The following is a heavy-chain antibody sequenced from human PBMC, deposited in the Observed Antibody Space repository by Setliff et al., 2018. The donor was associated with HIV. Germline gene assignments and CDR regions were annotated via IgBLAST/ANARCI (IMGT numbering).Heavy chain of an antibody. CDR1: GGTSNTYA. D-gene: IGHD5-12*01. J-gene: IGHJ2*01. CDR3: ATDRRDGYNHPPRYWYFDL. Sequence: EASVKVSCKASGGTSNTYAINWVRQAPGQGLEWMGGTIPFFGTATYAQKFQGRVTITADEATTTAYMELSSLTFEDSAVYYCATDRRDGYNHPPRYWYFDLWGRGTLVTVSS. CDR2: TIPFFGTA. V-gene: IGHV1-69*13.